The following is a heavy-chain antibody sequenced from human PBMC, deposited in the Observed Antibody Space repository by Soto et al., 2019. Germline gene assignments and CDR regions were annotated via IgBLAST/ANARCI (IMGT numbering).Heavy chain of an antibody. V-gene: IGHV3-30*18. Sequence: LRLSCAASGFTFFSYGMHWVRQAPGKGLEWVAVISYDGSNKYYGDSVKGRFTISRDNSKNTLYLQMNSLRADDTAVYYCAKDRAGDIYVAARSGLDYWGQGTLVTVSS. CDR1: GFTFFSYG. D-gene: IGHD3-3*01. J-gene: IGHJ4*02. CDR3: AKDRAGDIYVAARSGLDY. CDR2: ISYDGSNK.